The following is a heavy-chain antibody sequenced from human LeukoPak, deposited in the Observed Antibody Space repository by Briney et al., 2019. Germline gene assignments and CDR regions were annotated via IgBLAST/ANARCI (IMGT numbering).Heavy chain of an antibody. D-gene: IGHD3-16*02. CDR2: IKQDGSDK. CDR1: GFTFSTSW. V-gene: IGHV3-7*03. Sequence: GGSLRLSCAASGFTFSTSWMTWVRQAPGKGLEWVANIKQDGSDKYYMDSVKGRFTISRDNAKNSLYPQMNSLRAEDTAVYYCAKGEKTRPFGGVIDYWGQGTLVTVSS. J-gene: IGHJ4*02. CDR3: AKGEKTRPFGGVIDY.